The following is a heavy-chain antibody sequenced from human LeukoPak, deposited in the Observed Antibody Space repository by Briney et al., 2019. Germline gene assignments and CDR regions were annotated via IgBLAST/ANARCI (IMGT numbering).Heavy chain of an antibody. J-gene: IGHJ6*02. Sequence: SETLSLTCTVSGGSISSGGYYWTWIRQHPGKGLEWIGYIYYSGSTYYNPSLKSRVTISVDTSKNQFSLKLSSVTAADTAVYYCARESGAFASDYYYYGMDVWGQGTTVTVSS. D-gene: IGHD3-3*01. CDR3: ARESGAFASDYYYYGMDV. CDR1: GGSISSGGYY. V-gene: IGHV4-31*03. CDR2: IYYSGST.